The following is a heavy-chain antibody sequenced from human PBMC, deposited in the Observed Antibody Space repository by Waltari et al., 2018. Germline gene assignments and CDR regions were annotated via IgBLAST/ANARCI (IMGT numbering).Heavy chain of an antibody. CDR2: IYHSGST. D-gene: IGHD2-15*01. V-gene: IGHV4-38-2*01. J-gene: IGHJ4*02. CDR3: ARMGVYCSGGSCPYYFDY. Sequence: QVQLQESGPGLVKPSETLSLTCAVSGYSISSGYYWGWIRQPPGKGLEWIGSIYHSGSTYYNPSLKSRVTIAVDTSKNQFSLKLSSVTAADTAVYYCARMGVYCSGGSCPYYFDYWGQGTLVTVSS. CDR1: GYSISSGYY.